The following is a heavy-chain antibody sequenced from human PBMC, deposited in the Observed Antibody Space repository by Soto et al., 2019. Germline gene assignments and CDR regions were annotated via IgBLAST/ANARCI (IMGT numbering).Heavy chain of an antibody. CDR1: GGSISSGDYY. CDR3: ARAPLRYPSGENFDY. CDR2: IYYSGST. J-gene: IGHJ4*02. Sequence: QVQLQESGPGLVKPSQTLSLTCTVSGGSISSGDYYWSWIRQPPGKGLEWIGYIYYSGSTYYNPSLKSRVTISGDTSKNQFSLKLSSVTAADTAVYYCARAPLRYPSGENFDYWGQGTLVPVSS. D-gene: IGHD6-19*01. V-gene: IGHV4-30-4*01.